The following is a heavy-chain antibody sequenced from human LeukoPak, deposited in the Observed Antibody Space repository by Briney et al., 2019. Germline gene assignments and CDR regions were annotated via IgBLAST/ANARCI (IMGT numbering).Heavy chain of an antibody. CDR1: GFTFRRYA. CDR2: ISGSGGST. J-gene: IGHJ6*03. Sequence: GGSLRLSCAASGFTFRRYAIRWVRQAPGKGLEWVSAISGSGGSTYYADSVKGRFTISRDNSKNTLYLQMNSLRAEDTAVYYCAKMAGDRNYYYYYMDVWGKGTTVTVSS. V-gene: IGHV3-23*01. D-gene: IGHD6-19*01. CDR3: AKMAGDRNYYYYYMDV.